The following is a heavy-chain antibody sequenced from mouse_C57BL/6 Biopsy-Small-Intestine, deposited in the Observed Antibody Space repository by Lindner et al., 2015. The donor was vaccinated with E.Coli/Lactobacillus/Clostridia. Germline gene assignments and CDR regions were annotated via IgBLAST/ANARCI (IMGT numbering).Heavy chain of an antibody. CDR3: ARSRFASSGYYFDY. J-gene: IGHJ2*01. V-gene: IGHV1-66*01. Sequence: SVKVSCKASGYIFTSHAMHWLRQAPGQRLEWMGWINPGNGITKYSQTFQGSVTITRDTSATTSYMEVSSLRAEDTAVYYCARSRFASSGYYFDYWGQGTLVTVSS. CDR2: INPGNGIT. D-gene: IGHD1-3*01. CDR1: GYIFTSHA.